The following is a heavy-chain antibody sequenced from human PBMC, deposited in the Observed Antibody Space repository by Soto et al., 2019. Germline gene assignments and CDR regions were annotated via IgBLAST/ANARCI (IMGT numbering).Heavy chain of an antibody. CDR1: GYSFTTYW. Sequence: PGESLKISCKGSGYSFTTYWIGWVRQMPGKGLEGMVIIYPGDSDTRYSPSFQGQVTISADKSINTTHLQWSSLKASDTAIYYCARQAVAGKYYYAMDVWGQGTTVTVSS. V-gene: IGHV5-51*01. CDR3: ARQAVAGKYYYAMDV. D-gene: IGHD6-13*01. CDR2: IYPGDSDT. J-gene: IGHJ6*02.